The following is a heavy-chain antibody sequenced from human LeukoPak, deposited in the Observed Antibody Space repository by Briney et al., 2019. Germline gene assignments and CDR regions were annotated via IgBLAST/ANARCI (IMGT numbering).Heavy chain of an antibody. CDR1: GGSFSGYY. D-gene: IGHD2-2*01. CDR2: INHSGST. V-gene: IGHV4-34*01. J-gene: IGHJ4*02. CDR3: ARLARVVPAANKFDY. Sequence: PSETLSLTCAVYGGSFSGYYWSWIRQPPGKGLEWIGEINHSGSTNYNPSLKSRVTISVDTSKNRFSLKLSSVTAADTAVYYCARLARVVPAANKFDYWGQGTLVTVSS.